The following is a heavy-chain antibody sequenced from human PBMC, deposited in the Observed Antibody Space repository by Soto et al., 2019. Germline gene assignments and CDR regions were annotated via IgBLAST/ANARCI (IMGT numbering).Heavy chain of an antibody. V-gene: IGHV4-31*03. CDR1: GVSISSGGYY. Sequence: SETLSLTCTVSGVSISSGGYYWSWIRQHPGKGLEWIGYIYYSGSTYYNPSLKSRVTISVDTSKNQFSLKLSPVTAADTAVYYCARAKTYYYDSSGYFYFDYWGQGTLVTVSS. J-gene: IGHJ4*02. CDR2: IYYSGST. D-gene: IGHD3-22*01. CDR3: ARAKTYYYDSSGYFYFDY.